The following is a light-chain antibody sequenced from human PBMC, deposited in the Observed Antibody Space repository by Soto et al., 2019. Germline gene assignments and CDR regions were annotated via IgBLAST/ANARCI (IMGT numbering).Light chain of an antibody. CDR3: SSYTSSSRV. CDR2: DVS. V-gene: IGLV2-14*01. Sequence: QSALTQPASVSGSPGQSITISCIGTSSDVGGYNYVSWYQQHPGKAPKLMIYDVSNRPSGVSNRFSGSKSGNTASLTISGLQAEDEADYYCSSYTSSSRVFGGGTKVT. J-gene: IGLJ2*01. CDR1: SSDVGGYNY.